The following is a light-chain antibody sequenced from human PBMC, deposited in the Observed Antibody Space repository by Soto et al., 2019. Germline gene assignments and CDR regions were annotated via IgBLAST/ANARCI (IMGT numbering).Light chain of an antibody. CDR1: SSNIGSNT. V-gene: IGLV1-44*01. Sequence: QSVLTQPPSASGTPGQRVTISCSGSSSNIGSNTVNWYQQLPGTAHKLLIYSNNQRPSGVRDRFSGSKSGTSASLAIGGLQSEDEADYYCAAWDDSLNGVVFGGGTQLTVL. J-gene: IGLJ2*01. CDR2: SNN. CDR3: AAWDDSLNGVV.